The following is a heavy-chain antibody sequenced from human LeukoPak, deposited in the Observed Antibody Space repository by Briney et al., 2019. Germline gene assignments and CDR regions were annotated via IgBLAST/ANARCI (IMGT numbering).Heavy chain of an antibody. CDR2: IYSSGST. J-gene: IGHJ4*02. D-gene: IGHD4-11*01. CDR1: GGSVSSYYYH. Sequence: SETLSLTCTVSGGSVSSYYYHWVWLRQPPGKRLEWIGYIYSSGSTNYNPSLKSRVTMSLDTSKNQFSLHLSSVTAADTAVYYCARGPTLTTDYWGQGTLVTVSS. V-gene: IGHV4-61*01. CDR3: ARGPTLTTDY.